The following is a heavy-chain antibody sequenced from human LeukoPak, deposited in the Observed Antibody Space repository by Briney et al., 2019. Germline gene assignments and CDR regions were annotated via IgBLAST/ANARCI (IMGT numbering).Heavy chain of an antibody. Sequence: GGSLRLSCTASGFTFSPYSVNWVRQAPGKGLEWVSYMSSGGSTIYYADSVKGRFTISRDNAKNSLYLQMNSLRAEDTAVYYCANDVGSSTTPDVWAKGPRSPSPQ. V-gene: IGHV3-48*01. D-gene: IGHD2-15*01. CDR2: MSSGGSTI. CDR1: GFTFSPYS. CDR3: ANDVGSSTTPDV. J-gene: IGHJ6*04.